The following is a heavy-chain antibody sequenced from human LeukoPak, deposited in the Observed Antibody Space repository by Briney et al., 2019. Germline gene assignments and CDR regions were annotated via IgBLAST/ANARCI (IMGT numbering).Heavy chain of an antibody. J-gene: IGHJ3*02. CDR3: ARDNWDDADAFDI. V-gene: IGHV3-74*01. CDR1: GFTFSSYW. CDR2: INNDGSST. D-gene: IGHD1-20*01. Sequence: PGGSLRLSCAPSGFTFSSYWMHWVRQAPGKGLVWVSHINNDGSSTSYADSVKGRFTISRDNAKNTLYLQMNSLRAEDTAVYYCARDNWDDADAFDIWGQGTMVTVSS.